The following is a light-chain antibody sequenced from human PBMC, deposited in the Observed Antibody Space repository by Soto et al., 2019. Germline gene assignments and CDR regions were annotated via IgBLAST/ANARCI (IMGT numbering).Light chain of an antibody. Sequence: QSVLTQPPSASGSPGQSVTISCTGTSSDVGGYNYVSWYQQHPGKAPKLMIYEVSKRPSGVPERISGSKSGTSASLAISGLRSEDEADYYCAAWDDSLSGVVFGGGTKLTVL. CDR2: EVS. CDR1: SSDVGGYNY. V-gene: IGLV2-8*01. CDR3: AAWDDSLSGVV. J-gene: IGLJ2*01.